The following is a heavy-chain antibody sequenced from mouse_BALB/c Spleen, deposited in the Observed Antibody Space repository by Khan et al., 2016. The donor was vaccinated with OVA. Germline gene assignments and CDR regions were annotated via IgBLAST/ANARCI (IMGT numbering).Heavy chain of an antibody. J-gene: IGHJ4*01. D-gene: IGHD2-10*01. CDR3: ARQPYYHYYVMDY. V-gene: IGHV2-6-1*01. Sequence: QVQLKESGPGLVAPSQSLSITCTISGFSLTSYGIHWVRQPPGKGLEWLVVIWSDGSTTYNSTLKSRLSITKDNSKSHVFLKMNSLQTDDTAMYYCARQPYYHYYVMDYWGQGTSVTVSS. CDR1: GFSLTSYG. CDR2: IWSDGST.